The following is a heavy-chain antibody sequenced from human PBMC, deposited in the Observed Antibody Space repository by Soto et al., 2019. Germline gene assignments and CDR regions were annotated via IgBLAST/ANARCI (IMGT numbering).Heavy chain of an antibody. D-gene: IGHD6-13*01. CDR2: IYSGGST. CDR3: TTDRRIAAAGGTSTYYYYGMDV. J-gene: IGHJ6*02. CDR1: GFTVTSNY. Sequence: GGSLRLSCTASGFTVTSNYMTWVRQAPGKGLEWVSVIYSGGSTYYADSVKGRFTISRDDSKNTLYLQRNSLKTEDTAVYYCTTDRRIAAAGGTSTYYYYGMDVWGQGTTVTVSS. V-gene: IGHV3-53*01.